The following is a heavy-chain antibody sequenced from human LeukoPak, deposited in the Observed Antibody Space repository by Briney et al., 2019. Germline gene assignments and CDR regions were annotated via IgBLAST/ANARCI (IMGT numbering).Heavy chain of an antibody. J-gene: IGHJ3*02. CDR2: IYYSGST. Sequence: SDTLSLTCTVSGGSVSRGSYYWSWIRQPPGKGLEWIEHIYYSGSTNYNPSLKSRVTISVDTSKHQLSLKLSSVTAADTAVYYCARAGAKYYYDSSGYYSTAFDIWGQGTMVTVSS. D-gene: IGHD3-22*01. V-gene: IGHV4-61*01. CDR3: ARAGAKYYYDSSGYYSTAFDI. CDR1: GGSVSRGSYY.